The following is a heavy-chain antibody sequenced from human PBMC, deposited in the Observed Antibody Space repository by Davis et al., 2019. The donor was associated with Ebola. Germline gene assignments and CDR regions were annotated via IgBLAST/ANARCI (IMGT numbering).Heavy chain of an antibody. J-gene: IGHJ6*02. D-gene: IGHD1-26*01. Sequence: GESLKISCAASGFTFSSYWMSWVRQAPGKGLEWVANIKQDGGEKYYVDSVKGRFTISRDNAKNSLYLQMNSLRDEDTAVYYCARDSATNYYYYYGMDVWGQGTTVTDSS. CDR2: IKQDGGEK. CDR3: ARDSATNYYYYYGMDV. CDR1: GFTFSSYW. V-gene: IGHV3-7*01.